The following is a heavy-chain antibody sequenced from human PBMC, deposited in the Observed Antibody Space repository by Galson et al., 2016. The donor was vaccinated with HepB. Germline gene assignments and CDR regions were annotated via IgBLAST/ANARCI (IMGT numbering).Heavy chain of an antibody. V-gene: IGHV4-34*01. J-gene: IGHJ4*02. Sequence: TLSLTCAVHGGSFSNYYWSWIRQPPGKGLEWIGEINHRGSTNYNPSPKSRVTISVDTSKNQFSLKLSSVTAADTAVYYCARVRVATIRGVYGGNPHYFDYWGQGALVTVSS. CDR3: ARVRVATIRGVYGGNPHYFDY. CDR2: INHRGST. D-gene: IGHD4-23*01. CDR1: GGSFSNYY.